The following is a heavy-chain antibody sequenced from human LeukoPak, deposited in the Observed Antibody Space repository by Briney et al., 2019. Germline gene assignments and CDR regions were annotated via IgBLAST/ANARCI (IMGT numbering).Heavy chain of an antibody. CDR1: GLIFNSYW. Sequence: GGSLRLSCAASGLIFNSYWVSWVRQAPGKGLEWVANIKKDGSEKYYVDSVKGRFTISRDNAKNSLYLQMNSLRADDTAVYYCARQETSSYNGAFDIWGQGTMVTVSS. J-gene: IGHJ3*02. CDR3: ARQETSSYNGAFDI. CDR2: IKKDGSEK. D-gene: IGHD1-26*01. V-gene: IGHV3-7*01.